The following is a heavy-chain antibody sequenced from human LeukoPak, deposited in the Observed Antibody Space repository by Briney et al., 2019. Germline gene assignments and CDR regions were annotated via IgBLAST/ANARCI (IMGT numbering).Heavy chain of an antibody. V-gene: IGHV3-21*01. CDR1: GFTFSSYS. Sequence: PGGSLRLSCAASGFTFSSYSMNSGRQAPGKGLGRVSLISSSSSYIYYVDSVKGRFTISRDNAKNSLYLQMNSLRAEDTAVYYCARVTPTHAFDIWGQGTMVTVSS. D-gene: IGHD4-23*01. CDR3: ARVTPTHAFDI. CDR2: ISSSSSYI. J-gene: IGHJ3*02.